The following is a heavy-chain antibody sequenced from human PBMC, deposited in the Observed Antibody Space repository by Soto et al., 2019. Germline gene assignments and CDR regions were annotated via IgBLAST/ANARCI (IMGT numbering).Heavy chain of an antibody. CDR3: ARVGSSWYRLFDY. Sequence: SEILSLTCTVSGGSISSYYWSWIRQPPGKGLEWIGYIYYSGSTNYNPSLKSRVTISVDTSKNQFSLKLSSVTAADTAVYYCARVGSSWYRLFDYWGQGTLVTVSS. J-gene: IGHJ4*02. D-gene: IGHD6-13*01. CDR1: GGSISSYY. CDR2: IYYSGST. V-gene: IGHV4-59*01.